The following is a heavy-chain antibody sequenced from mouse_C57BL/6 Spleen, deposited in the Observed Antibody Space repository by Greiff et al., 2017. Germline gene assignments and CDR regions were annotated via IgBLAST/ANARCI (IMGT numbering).Heavy chain of an antibody. CDR3: ALITTVVANYIDY. V-gene: IGHV1-72*01. D-gene: IGHD1-1*01. CDR1: GYTFTSYW. CDR2: IDPNSGGT. Sequence: QVQLQQPGAELVKPGASVKLSCKASGYTFTSYWMHWVKQRPGRGLEWIGRIDPNSGGTKYNEKFKSKATLTVDKPSSTAYMQLSSLTSEDSAVYYCALITTVVANYIDYWGQGTTLTVSS. J-gene: IGHJ2*01.